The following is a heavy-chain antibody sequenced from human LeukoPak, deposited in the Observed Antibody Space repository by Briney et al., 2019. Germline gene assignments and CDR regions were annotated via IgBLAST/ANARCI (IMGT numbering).Heavy chain of an antibody. CDR3: ARDLSSSGYSRLYYFDY. V-gene: IGHV1-2*06. J-gene: IGHJ4*02. CDR2: INPNSGGT. Sequence: ASVKVSCKASGYTFTGYYMHWVRQAPGQGLEWMGRINPNSGGTNYAQKFQGRVTVTRDTSISTAYMELSRLRSDDTAVYYCARDLSSSGYSRLYYFDYWGQGTLVTVSS. D-gene: IGHD3-22*01. CDR1: GYTFTGYY.